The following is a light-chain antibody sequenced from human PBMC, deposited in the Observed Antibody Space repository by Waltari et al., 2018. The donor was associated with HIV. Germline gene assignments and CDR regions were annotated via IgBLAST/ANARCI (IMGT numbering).Light chain of an antibody. CDR1: QSVISTY. CDR3: QQYGSSPLWT. V-gene: IGKV3-20*01. J-gene: IGKJ1*01. Sequence: EIVLTQSPGTLSLSPGERATLSCRASQSVISTYLAWYQQKPGQAPRLLIYDASNRATGIPDRFSGSGSGTDSTLTIRRLEPEDFAVYYCQQYGSSPLWTFGQGTKVEIK. CDR2: DAS.